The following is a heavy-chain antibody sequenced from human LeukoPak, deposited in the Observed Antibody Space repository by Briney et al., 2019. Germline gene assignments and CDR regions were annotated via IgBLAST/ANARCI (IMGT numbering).Heavy chain of an antibody. J-gene: IGHJ4*02. D-gene: IGHD3-16*01. CDR3: ATGPGYVLGVDYGDY. CDR2: IHRGGTT. V-gene: IGHV3-66*01. CDR1: GFTVSGNY. Sequence: PGGSLRLSCAASGFTVSGNYMRWVRQAPGKGLEWLSVIHRGGTTYYADSVKGRFTISRDSSKNTVFLQMDSLRAEDTAVNYCATGPGYVLGVDYGDYWGQGTLVTVSS.